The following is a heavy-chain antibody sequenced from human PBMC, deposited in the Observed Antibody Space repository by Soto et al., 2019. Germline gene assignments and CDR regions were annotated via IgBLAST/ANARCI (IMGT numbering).Heavy chain of an antibody. J-gene: IGHJ5*02. Sequence: PGGSLRLSCAASGFTVSSYHMSWVRQAPGKGLEWVSVIYTAGSADFADSVKGRFTVSRDNSKNTLYLQMSSLRAEDTAVYYCAKAVGATTDWFDPWGQGTLVTVSS. CDR2: IYTAGSA. D-gene: IGHD1-26*01. V-gene: IGHV3-66*01. CDR3: AKAVGATTDWFDP. CDR1: GFTVSSYH.